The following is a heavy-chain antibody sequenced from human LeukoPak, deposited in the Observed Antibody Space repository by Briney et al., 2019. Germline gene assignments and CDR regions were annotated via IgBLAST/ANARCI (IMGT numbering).Heavy chain of an antibody. CDR2: ISYNGGRI. D-gene: IGHD3-10*01. Sequence: GGSLRLSCVASGFTFDSYAMSWVRQAPGKGPEWVSVISYNGGRILYADSVKGRFTISRDNSKNTLYLQMNSLRAEDTAIYYCARERWQVWSQFDYWGQGTLVTVSS. V-gene: IGHV3-23*01. CDR3: ARERWQVWSQFDY. J-gene: IGHJ4*02. CDR1: GFTFDSYA.